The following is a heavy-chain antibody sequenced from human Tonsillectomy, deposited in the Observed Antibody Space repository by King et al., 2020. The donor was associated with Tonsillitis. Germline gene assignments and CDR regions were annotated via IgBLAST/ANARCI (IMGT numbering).Heavy chain of an antibody. CDR2: ISWNGGSI. CDR1: GFTFEDYA. V-gene: IGHV3-9*01. CDR3: ARHPGGV. D-gene: IGHD3-10*01. Sequence: VQLVESGGGLVQPGRSLRLSCAASGFTFEDYAMHWVRHVPGKGLEWVSGISWNGGSIGYADSGKGRFTISRDNARNSLYLQMNSLRPEDTALYYCARHPGGVWGQGTLVTVSS. J-gene: IGHJ4*02.